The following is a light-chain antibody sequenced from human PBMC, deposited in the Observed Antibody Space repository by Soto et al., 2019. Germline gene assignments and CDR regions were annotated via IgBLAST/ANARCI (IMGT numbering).Light chain of an antibody. CDR2: LGS. CDR1: QSLLHSNGYNY. J-gene: IGKJ1*01. CDR3: MQPLQTPWT. V-gene: IGKV2-28*01. Sequence: DIVMTQSPLSLPVTPGEPASISCRSSQSLLHSNGYNYLDWYLQKPGQSPQLLIFLGSNRASGVPDRFSGGGSGTDFTLEISRVEAEDVGIYYCMQPLQTPWTSGQGTKVDIK.